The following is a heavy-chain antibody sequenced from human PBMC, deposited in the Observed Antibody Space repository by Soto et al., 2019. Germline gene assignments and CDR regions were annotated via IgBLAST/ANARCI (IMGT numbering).Heavy chain of an antibody. D-gene: IGHD2-2*01. J-gene: IGHJ4*02. V-gene: IGHV4-34*01. CDR3: ARGIGYCSSINCYSSRRSRFDS. CDR1: GGSFSGYY. CDR2: VNHSGTT. Sequence: SETLSLTCAVYGGSFSGYYWTWIRQSPEKGLEWIGEVNHSGTTYYNPSLKTRVTISVHTPKNQFSLKMSSVTAADTAVYYCARGIGYCSSINCYSSRRSRFDSWGQGTLVTVSS.